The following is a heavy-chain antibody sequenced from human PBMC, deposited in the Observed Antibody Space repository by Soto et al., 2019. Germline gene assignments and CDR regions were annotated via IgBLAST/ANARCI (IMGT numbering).Heavy chain of an antibody. V-gene: IGHV1-3*01. Sequence: ASVKVSCKASGYTFTGYYMHWVRQAPGQRLEWMGWIAPGNGNTKYSQNFQGRVTITRDTSATTAYMELSSLRSEDTAVYYCAKGSRMWTPDYWGQGTLVTVSS. J-gene: IGHJ4*02. CDR1: GYTFTGYY. CDR3: AKGSRMWTPDY. CDR2: IAPGNGNT. D-gene: IGHD2-21*01.